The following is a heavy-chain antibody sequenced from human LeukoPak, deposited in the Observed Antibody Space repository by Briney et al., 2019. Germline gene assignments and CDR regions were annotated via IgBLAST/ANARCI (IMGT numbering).Heavy chain of an antibody. J-gene: IGHJ3*02. Sequence: EASVKVSCKASGGTFSSYAISWVRQAPGQGIEWMGGIIPIFRTSNYAQKFQGRVTITADESTSTAYMELSSLRSEDTAVYYCARDRVETPYEADAFDIWGQGTLVTVSS. CDR2: IIPIFRTS. V-gene: IGHV1-69*13. CDR1: GGTFSSYA. D-gene: IGHD4-23*01. CDR3: ARDRVETPYEADAFDI.